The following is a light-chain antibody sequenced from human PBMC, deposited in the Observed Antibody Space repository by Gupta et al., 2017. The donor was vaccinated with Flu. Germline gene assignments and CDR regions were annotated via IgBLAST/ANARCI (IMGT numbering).Light chain of an antibody. V-gene: IGKV3-20*01. CDR2: GAS. J-gene: IGKJ2*01. CDR3: QQEGSSPYT. CDR1: QTVRSSY. Sequence: EIVLTQSPGTLSLPPGERATLSCGASQTVRSSYLAWYQQKPGQAPRLLIHGASSRATGIPDRFSGSGSGTDFTLTITRREPEDFAVYYCQQEGSSPYTFGQGTKMEIK.